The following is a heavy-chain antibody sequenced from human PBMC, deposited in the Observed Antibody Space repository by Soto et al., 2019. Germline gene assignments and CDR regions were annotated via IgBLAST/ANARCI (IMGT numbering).Heavy chain of an antibody. V-gene: IGHV1-18*01. CDR3: ARDFGVRGYCSGGSCYSEHNWFYP. J-gene: IGHJ5*02. Sequence: GASVKVSCKASGYTFTSYGISWVRQAPGQGLEWMGWISAYNGNTNYAQKLQGRVTMTTDTSTSTAYMELRSLRSDDTAVYYCARDFGVRGYCSGGSCYSEHNWFYPWGQGTLVTVSS. D-gene: IGHD2-15*01. CDR2: ISAYNGNT. CDR1: GYTFTSYG.